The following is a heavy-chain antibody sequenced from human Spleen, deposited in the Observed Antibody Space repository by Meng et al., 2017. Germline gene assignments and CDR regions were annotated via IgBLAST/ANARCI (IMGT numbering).Heavy chain of an antibody. CDR2: INHSAST. CDR3: ARGPTTMAHDFDY. J-gene: IGHJ4*02. CDR1: GGSFSDYY. D-gene: IGHD4-11*01. V-gene: IGHV4-34*01. Sequence: QVQLQRSGAGLLTPSQTLSLTCVVPGGSFSDYYWSWSRPPPGKGLAWIGEINHSASTNYNPSLESRATISVDTSQNNLSLKLSSVTAADSAVYYCARGPTTMAHDFDYWGQGTLVTVSS.